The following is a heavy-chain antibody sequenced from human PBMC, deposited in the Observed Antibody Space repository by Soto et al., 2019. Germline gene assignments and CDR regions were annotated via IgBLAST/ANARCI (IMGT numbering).Heavy chain of an antibody. Sequence: SETLSLTCAVSGGSVSSTTWWSWVRQPPGKGLEWIGEIYHSGSTNYNPSLKSRVSISVDKSKNHFSLEMTSVTAADTAVYYCEGTPMTPVTTGAYWGQGXLVTVYS. V-gene: IGHV4-4*02. CDR1: GGSVSSTTW. J-gene: IGHJ4*02. CDR2: IYHSGST. D-gene: IGHD4-17*01. CDR3: EGTPMTPVTTGAY.